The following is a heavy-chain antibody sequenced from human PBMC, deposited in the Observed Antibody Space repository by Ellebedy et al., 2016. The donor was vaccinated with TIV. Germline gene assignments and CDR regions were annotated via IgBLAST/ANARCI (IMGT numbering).Heavy chain of an antibody. CDR3: VRDGVGAPPFDY. D-gene: IGHD1-26*01. V-gene: IGHV3-74*01. CDR2: IKGDGSST. CDR1: GFTFSNYW. Sequence: GGSLRLXXTASGFTFSNYWMHWVRQAPGKGLVWVSRIKGDGSSTSYADSVMGRFTISRDNTKNTLSLQMNSLRAEDTALYYCVRDGVGAPPFDYWGQGTLVTVSA. J-gene: IGHJ4*02.